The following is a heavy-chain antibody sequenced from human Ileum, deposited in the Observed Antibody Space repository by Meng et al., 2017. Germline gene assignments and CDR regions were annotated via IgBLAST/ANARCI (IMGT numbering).Heavy chain of an antibody. CDR1: SGSFTNNNYY. Sequence: QLRLQESGPGLVKPSETLSLTCSVSSGSFTNNNYYWVWIRRPPGKGLEWIGSIYYGRSTYYNPSLKSRVTIAVDTSTNQFSLKLISVAAADTAVYYCARRAHYGDPPRWGQGTLVTVSS. J-gene: IGHJ4*02. CDR2: IYYGRST. D-gene: IGHD4-17*01. V-gene: IGHV4-39*01. CDR3: ARRAHYGDPPR.